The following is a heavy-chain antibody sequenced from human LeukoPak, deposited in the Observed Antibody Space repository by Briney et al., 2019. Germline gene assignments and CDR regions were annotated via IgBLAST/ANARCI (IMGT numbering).Heavy chain of an antibody. CDR2: INHSGST. Sequence: KPSETLSLTCAVYGGSFSGYYWSWIRQPPGKGLEWIGEINHSGSTNYNPSLKSRVNISVDKCKKQFSLKLSSVTAADTAVYYCARALYYDYVWGSYSRVGDAFDIWGQGTMVTVSS. J-gene: IGHJ3*02. CDR1: GGSFSGYY. D-gene: IGHD3-16*01. CDR3: ARALYYDYVWGSYSRVGDAFDI. V-gene: IGHV4-34*01.